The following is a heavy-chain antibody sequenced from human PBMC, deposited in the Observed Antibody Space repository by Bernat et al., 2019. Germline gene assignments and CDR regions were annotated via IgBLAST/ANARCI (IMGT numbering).Heavy chain of an antibody. J-gene: IGHJ3*02. CDR1: GFTFSSYW. Sequence: EVQLVESGGGLVQPGGSLRLSCAASGFTFSSYWMHWVRQAPGKGLVWVSRINSDGSSTSYADSVKGRFTISRDNAKNTLYLQMNSLRAEDTAVYYCARDPPEYCSSTSCYASGAFDIWGQGTMVTVSS. V-gene: IGHV3-74*01. D-gene: IGHD2-2*01. CDR3: ARDPPEYCSSTSCYASGAFDI. CDR2: INSDGSST.